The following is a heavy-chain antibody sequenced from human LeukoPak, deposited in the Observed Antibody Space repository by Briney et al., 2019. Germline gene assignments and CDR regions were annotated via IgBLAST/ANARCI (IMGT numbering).Heavy chain of an antibody. V-gene: IGHV3-30*18. J-gene: IGHJ6*02. CDR1: GFTFSSYG. CDR2: ISYDGSNK. Sequence: GGSLRLSCAASGFTFSSYGMHWVRQAPGKGLEWVAVISYDGSNKYYADSVKGRFTISRDNSKNTLYLQMNSLRAEDTAVYYCAKDHIGEWSNYDFWSGYCGNYYYYGMDVWGQGTTVTVSS. CDR3: AKDHIGEWSNYDFWSGYCGNYYYYGMDV. D-gene: IGHD3-3*01.